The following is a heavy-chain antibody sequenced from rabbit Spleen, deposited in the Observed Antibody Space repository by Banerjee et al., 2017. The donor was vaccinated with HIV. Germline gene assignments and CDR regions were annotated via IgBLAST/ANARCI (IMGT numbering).Heavy chain of an antibody. D-gene: IGHD8-1*01. J-gene: IGHJ6*01. V-gene: IGHV1S40*01. Sequence: QSLEESGGGLVQPEGSLTLTCTASGFSFSAGYYMCWVRQAPGKGLEWIACIYVGSSGKTYYASSVNGRFTISKTSSTTVTLQMTSLTVADTATYFCARDTGTSFSTYGMDLWGPGTLVTVS. CDR3: ARDTGTSFSTYGMDL. CDR2: IYVGSSGKT. CDR1: GFSFSAGYY.